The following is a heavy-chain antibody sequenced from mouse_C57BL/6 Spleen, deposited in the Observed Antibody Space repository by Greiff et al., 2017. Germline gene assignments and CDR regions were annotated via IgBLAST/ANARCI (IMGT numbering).Heavy chain of an antibody. CDR3: ARGVHYGSSYYFDY. CDR1: GYTFTNYW. V-gene: IGHV1-63*01. CDR2: IYPGGGYT. J-gene: IGHJ2*01. D-gene: IGHD1-1*01. Sequence: VQLQQSGAELVRPGTSVKMSCKASGYTFTNYWIGWAKQRPGHGLEWIGDIYPGGGYTNYNEKFKGKATLTADKSSSTAYMQFSSLTSEDSAIYYCARGVHYGSSYYFDYWGQGTTLTVSS.